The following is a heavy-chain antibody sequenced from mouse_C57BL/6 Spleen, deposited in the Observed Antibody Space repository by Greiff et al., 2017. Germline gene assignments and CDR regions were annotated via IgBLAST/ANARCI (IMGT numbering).Heavy chain of an antibody. CDR3: ARFPSLTVAFDY. Sequence: QVQLQQSGAELVKPGASVKISCKASGYAFSSYWMNWVKQRPGKGLEWIGQIYPGDGDTNYNGKFKGKATLTADKSSSTAYMQLSSLTSEDSAVYFCARFPSLTVAFDYWGQGTTLTVSS. CDR1: GYAFSSYW. CDR2: IYPGDGDT. J-gene: IGHJ2*01. D-gene: IGHD1-1*01. V-gene: IGHV1-80*01.